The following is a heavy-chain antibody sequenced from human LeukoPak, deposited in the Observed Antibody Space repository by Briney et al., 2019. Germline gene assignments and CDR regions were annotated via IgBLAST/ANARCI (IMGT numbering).Heavy chain of an antibody. CDR2: ISGDGGST. V-gene: IGHV3-43*02. J-gene: IGHJ6*02. CDR3: AKDKAIAATRYYYYYGMDV. Sequence: SGGSLRLSCAASGFTFDDYAMHWVRQAPGKGLEWVSLISGDGGSTYYADSVKGRFTTSRDNSKNSLYLQMNSLRTEDTALYYCAKDKAIAATRYYYYYGMDVWGQGTTVTVSS. D-gene: IGHD2-15*01. CDR1: GFTFDDYA.